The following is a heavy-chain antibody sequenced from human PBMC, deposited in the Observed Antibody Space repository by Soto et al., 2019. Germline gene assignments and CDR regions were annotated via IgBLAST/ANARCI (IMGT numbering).Heavy chain of an antibody. CDR3: ARLKQLDSRAFGY. Sequence: SETLSLTCTVSGGSISSSSYWWGWIRQPPGKGLEWIGSIYYSGSTYYNPSLKSRVTISVDTSKNQFSLKVSSVTAADTAVYYCARLKQLDSRAFGYWGQGTLVTVSS. V-gene: IGHV4-39*01. CDR2: IYYSGST. J-gene: IGHJ4*02. CDR1: GGSISSSSYW. D-gene: IGHD6-13*01.